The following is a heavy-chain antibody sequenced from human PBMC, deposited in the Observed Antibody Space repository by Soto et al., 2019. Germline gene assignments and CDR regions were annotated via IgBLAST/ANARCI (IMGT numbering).Heavy chain of an antibody. J-gene: IGHJ6*01. D-gene: IGHD6-6*01. CDR1: GYSFTSYW. CDR2: IDPSASYT. Sequence: HGESLNISCKGSGYSFTSYWISWLRQMPGKGLVWMGRIDPSASYTNYSPSFQCHVTISADKSISTAYLQWSSLKASDTAMYYCPRAGGSSSAEDYYYYYGMELWGQGTTVTVSS. V-gene: IGHV5-10-1*01. CDR3: PRAGGSSSAEDYYYYYGMEL.